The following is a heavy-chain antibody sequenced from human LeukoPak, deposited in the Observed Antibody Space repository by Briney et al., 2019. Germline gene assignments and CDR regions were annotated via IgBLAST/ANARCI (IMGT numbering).Heavy chain of an antibody. D-gene: IGHD3-3*01. CDR1: GFTFSSYA. J-gene: IGHJ6*04. CDR3: AKGKVNYDFWSGPLDV. V-gene: IGHV3-23*01. CDR2: ISGSGGST. Sequence: GGSLRLSCAAPGFTFSSYAMSWVRQAPGKGLEWVSAISGSGGSTYYADSVKGRFTISRDNSKNTLYLQMNSLRAEDTAVYYCAKGKVNYDFWSGPLDVWGKGTTVTVSS.